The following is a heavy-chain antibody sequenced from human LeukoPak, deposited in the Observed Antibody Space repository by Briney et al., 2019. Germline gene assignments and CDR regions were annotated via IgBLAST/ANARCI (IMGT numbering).Heavy chain of an antibody. CDR1: GFTFSSYG. CDR3: AEGPLPGELSLT. D-gene: IGHD3-16*02. Sequence: GGSLRLSCAASGFTFSSYGMHWVRQAPGKGLEWVAVIWYDGSNKYYADSVKGRFTISRDNSKNTLYLQMNSLRAEDTAVYYCAEGPLPGELSLTWGQGTLVTVSS. V-gene: IGHV3-33*01. J-gene: IGHJ4*02. CDR2: IWYDGSNK.